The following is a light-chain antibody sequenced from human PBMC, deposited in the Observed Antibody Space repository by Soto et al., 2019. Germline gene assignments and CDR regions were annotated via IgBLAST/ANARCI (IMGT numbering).Light chain of an antibody. V-gene: IGKV1-9*01. J-gene: IGKJ1*01. Sequence: DIQLTQSPSFLSASVGDRVTITCRASQGISSYLAWYQQRPGKAPKLLMYGASTLQSGVPSRFSGSASGTKFTLPINHLQPEDFATYFCQQLNNFPRTFGQRTKVE. CDR2: GAS. CDR3: QQLNNFPRT. CDR1: QGISSY.